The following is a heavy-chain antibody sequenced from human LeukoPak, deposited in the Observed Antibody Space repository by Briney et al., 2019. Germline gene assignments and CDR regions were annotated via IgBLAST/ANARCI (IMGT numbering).Heavy chain of an antibody. J-gene: IGHJ4*02. CDR2: INGDGTIT. D-gene: IGHD2-15*01. V-gene: IGHV3-74*01. Sequence: PGGSLRLSCAASGFTFSSYWMHWVRQAPGKGLVWVSSINGDGTITGNADSVKGRFTISRDNAKNTLHLQMNGLRAEDTAVYYCAKKAGPYCSGGSCYSLDHWGQGTLVTVSS. CDR1: GFTFSSYW. CDR3: AKKAGPYCSGGSCYSLDH.